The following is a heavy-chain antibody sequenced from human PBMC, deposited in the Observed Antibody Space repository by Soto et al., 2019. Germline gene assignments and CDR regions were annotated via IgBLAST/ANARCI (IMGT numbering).Heavy chain of an antibody. Sequence: QVQLVQSGAEVKKPGASVKVSCKASGYTFTSYGISWVRQAPGQGLEWMGWISAYNGNTNYAQKLQGRVTMTTDTATSTAYMELRSLRSDDTAVYYCARGSGGNGVGAGRWLQYYWGQGTLVTVSS. CDR3: ARGSGGNGVGAGRWLQYY. CDR1: GYTFTSYG. V-gene: IGHV1-18*01. D-gene: IGHD3-22*01. CDR2: ISAYNGNT. J-gene: IGHJ4*02.